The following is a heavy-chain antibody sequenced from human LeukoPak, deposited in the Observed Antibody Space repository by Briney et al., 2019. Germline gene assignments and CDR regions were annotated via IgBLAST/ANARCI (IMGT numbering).Heavy chain of an antibody. Sequence: PGRSLRLSCAASGFTFSSYAMHWVRQAPGKGLEWVAVISYGGSNKYYADSVKGRFTISRDNSKNTLYLQMNSLRAEDTAVYYCARPAPYYDFWSGYYQYFQHWGQGTLVTVSS. CDR1: GFTFSSYA. CDR2: ISYGGSNK. V-gene: IGHV3-30-3*01. J-gene: IGHJ1*01. D-gene: IGHD3-3*01. CDR3: ARPAPYYDFWSGYYQYFQH.